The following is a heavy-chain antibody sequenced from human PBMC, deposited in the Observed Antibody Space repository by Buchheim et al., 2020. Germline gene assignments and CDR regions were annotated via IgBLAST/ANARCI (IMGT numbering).Heavy chain of an antibody. CDR1: GFTFSSYG. D-gene: IGHD1-26*01. J-gene: IGHJ4*02. Sequence: QVQLVESGGGVVQPGRSLRPSCAASGFTFSSYGMHWVRQAPGKGLEWVAVISYDGSSKYYADSVKGRFTISRDNSKNTLYLQMNSLRAEDTAVYYCANSGELTSFGYWGQGTL. CDR2: ISYDGSSK. CDR3: ANSGELTSFGY. V-gene: IGHV3-30*18.